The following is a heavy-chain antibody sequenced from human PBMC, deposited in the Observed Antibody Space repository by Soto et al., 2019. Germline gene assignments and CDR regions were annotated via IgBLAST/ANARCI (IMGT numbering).Heavy chain of an antibody. D-gene: IGHD3-3*01. CDR3: ARGAYYDFWSGYYPWYYGMDV. CDR1: GFTFSSYA. CDR2: ISGSGGST. V-gene: IGHV3-23*01. Sequence: EVQLLESGGGLVQPGGSLRLSCAASGFTFSSYAMSWVRQAPGKGLEWVSAISGSGGSTYYADSVKGRFTISRDNSKNTLYLQMNSLRAEDTAVYYCARGAYYDFWSGYYPWYYGMDVWGQGTTVTVSS. J-gene: IGHJ6*02.